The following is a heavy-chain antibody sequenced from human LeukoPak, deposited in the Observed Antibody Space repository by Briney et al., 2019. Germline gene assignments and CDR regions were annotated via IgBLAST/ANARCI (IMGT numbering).Heavy chain of an antibody. J-gene: IGHJ4*02. Sequence: RGSLRLSRAASGFNFANHAMSWVRQTAGKGLEWVSAISGGGDITYYADSVKGRFTISRDNSKDTLFLQMHSLRPGDTAVYYCVREDTPATANYWGQGTLVTISS. CDR2: ISGGGDIT. D-gene: IGHD2-21*02. CDR1: GFNFANHA. V-gene: IGHV3-23*01. CDR3: VREDTPATANY.